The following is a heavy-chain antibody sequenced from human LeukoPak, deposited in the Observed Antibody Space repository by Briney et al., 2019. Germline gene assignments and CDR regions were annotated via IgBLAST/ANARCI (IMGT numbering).Heavy chain of an antibody. D-gene: IGHD6-19*01. Sequence: SETLSLTCTVSGDSISSGDYYWSWIRQPAGKGLEWIGRISSSGSTNYNPSLKSRVTISVDTSKNQFSLKLSSVTAADTAVYYCARVSQIAVAGAGAFDIWGQGTMVTVSS. J-gene: IGHJ3*02. V-gene: IGHV4-61*02. CDR2: ISSSGST. CDR3: ARVSQIAVAGAGAFDI. CDR1: GDSISSGDYY.